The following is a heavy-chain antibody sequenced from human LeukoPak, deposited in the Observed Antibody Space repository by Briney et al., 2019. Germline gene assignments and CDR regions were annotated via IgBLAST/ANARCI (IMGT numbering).Heavy chain of an antibody. Sequence: RGSLRRACGASGLRLGREEMQGVGEAPGKGLEWVAVISYDGSNKYYADSVKGRFTISRDNSKNTLYLQMNSLRAEDTAVYYCARDMSGSYYLDYWGQGTLVTVSS. CDR1: GLRLGREE. D-gene: IGHD1-26*01. V-gene: IGHV3-30*03. CDR2: ISYDGSNK. J-gene: IGHJ4*02. CDR3: ARDMSGSYYLDY.